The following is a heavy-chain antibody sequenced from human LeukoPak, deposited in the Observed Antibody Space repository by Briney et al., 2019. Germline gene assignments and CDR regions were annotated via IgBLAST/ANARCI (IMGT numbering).Heavy chain of an antibody. J-gene: IGHJ3*02. CDR1: GYTFTAYY. D-gene: IGHD1-14*01. CDR3: ARDLSGISSATDAFDM. V-gene: IGHV1-2*02. CDR2: INPNSGGT. Sequence: ASVKVSCRASGYTFTAYYIHWVRQAPGQGLEWMGGINPNSGGTDSTQNFQGRVTMTRDTSMDTAYMELSSLRSDDTALYYCARDLSGISSATDAFDMWGQGTKVTVSS.